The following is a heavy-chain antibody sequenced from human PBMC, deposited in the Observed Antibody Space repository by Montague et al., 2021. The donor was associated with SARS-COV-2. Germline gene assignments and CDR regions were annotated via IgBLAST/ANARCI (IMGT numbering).Heavy chain of an antibody. CDR3: ARGTDKCHWYYYTGLDV. V-gene: IGHV4-34*01. CDR2: VNHSGSS. D-gene: IGHD5/OR15-5a*01. CDR1: GGSLSGSL. Sequence: SETLSLTCAVYGGSLSGSLWTWIRQPPGKGLEWIGDVNHSGSSNYNPSLESRVNISVDMSKNQFSLNLLSVTAADTALYFCARGTDKCHWYYYTGLDVWGQGTTVTVSS. J-gene: IGHJ6*02.